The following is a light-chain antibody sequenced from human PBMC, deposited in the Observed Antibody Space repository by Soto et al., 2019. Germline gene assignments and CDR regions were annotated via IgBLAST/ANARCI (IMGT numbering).Light chain of an antibody. V-gene: IGKV3-20*01. CDR3: QQYGRSPKT. Sequence: LTQSPGTLSLSPGERATLSCRASQSVSSSYLAGYQQKPGQAPRLLIDGASSRATGIPDSFSGSGSGTDFTLTISRLEPEDFAVNYCQQYGRSPKTFGPGTKVEI. J-gene: IGKJ1*01. CDR2: GAS. CDR1: QSVSSSY.